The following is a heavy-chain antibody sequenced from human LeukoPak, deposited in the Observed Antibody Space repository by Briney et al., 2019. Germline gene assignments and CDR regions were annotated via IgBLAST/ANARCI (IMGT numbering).Heavy chain of an antibody. V-gene: IGHV1-2*02. Sequence: ASVKVSCKASGYTFTNYFMHWVRQAPGQGLEWMGWINPDSGGTIYAQKFQGRVTMTRDTSISTAYMELSRLRSDDTAVYYCASGPMVRGVYTEPLYYFDYWGQGTLVTVSS. CDR2: INPDSGGT. J-gene: IGHJ4*02. D-gene: IGHD3-10*01. CDR3: ASGPMVRGVYTEPLYYFDY. CDR1: GYTFTNYF.